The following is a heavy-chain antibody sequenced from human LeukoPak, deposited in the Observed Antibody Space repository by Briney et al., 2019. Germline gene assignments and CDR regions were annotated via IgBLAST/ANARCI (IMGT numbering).Heavy chain of an antibody. V-gene: IGHV1-18*01. CDR2: ISAYNGNT. D-gene: IGHD6-13*01. Sequence: PVASVKVSCKASGYTFTSYGISWVRQAPGQGLEWMGWISAYNGNTNYAQKLQGRVTMTTDTSTSTAYMELRSLRSDDTAVYYCARDIISQRRVIAAAGTDYWGQGTLVTVSS. CDR1: GYTFTSYG. CDR3: ARDIISQRRVIAAAGTDY. J-gene: IGHJ4*02.